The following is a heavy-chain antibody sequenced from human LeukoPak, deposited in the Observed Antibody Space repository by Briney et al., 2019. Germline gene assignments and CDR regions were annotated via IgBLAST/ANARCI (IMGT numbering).Heavy chain of an antibody. CDR3: ARVLVSGYYAGVGNAFDI. CDR2: ISAYNGNT. J-gene: IGHJ3*02. CDR1: GYTFTSYG. V-gene: IGHV1-18*01. D-gene: IGHD5-12*01. Sequence: ASVKVSCKASGYTFTSYGISWVRQAPGPGLEWMGWISAYNGNTNYAQKLQGRVTMTTDTSTSTAYMELRSLRSDDTAVYYCARVLVSGYYAGVGNAFDIWGQGTMVTVSS.